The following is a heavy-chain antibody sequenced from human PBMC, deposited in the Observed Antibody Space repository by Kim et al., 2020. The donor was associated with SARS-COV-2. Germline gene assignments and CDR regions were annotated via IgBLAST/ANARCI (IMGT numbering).Heavy chain of an antibody. CDR2: ISSSSSYT. CDR1: GFTFSDYY. CDR3: AREVAAAGKFDY. V-gene: IGHV3-11*06. J-gene: IGHJ4*02. D-gene: IGHD6-13*01. Sequence: GGSLRLSCAASGFTFSDYYMSWIRQAPGKGLEWVSYISSSSSYTNYADSVKGRFTICRDNAKNSLYLQMNSLRAEDTAVYYCAREVAAAGKFDYWGQGTLVTVSS.